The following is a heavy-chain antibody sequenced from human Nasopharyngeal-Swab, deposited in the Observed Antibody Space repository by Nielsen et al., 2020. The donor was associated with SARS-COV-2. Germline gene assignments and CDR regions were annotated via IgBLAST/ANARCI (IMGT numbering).Heavy chain of an antibody. Sequence: SETLSLTCTVSGASIRSYYWSWIRQPPGKGLEWIGYIFHSGSTNYNTSLKSRVTISVDTSKSQFSLKLSSVTAADTAVYYCARESSSWYPFDYWGQGTLVTVSS. CDR2: IFHSGST. D-gene: IGHD6-13*01. CDR1: GASIRSYY. CDR3: ARESSSWYPFDY. V-gene: IGHV4-59*12. J-gene: IGHJ4*02.